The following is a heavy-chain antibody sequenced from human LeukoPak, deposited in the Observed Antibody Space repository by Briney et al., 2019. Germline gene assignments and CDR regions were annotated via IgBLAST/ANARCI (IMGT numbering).Heavy chain of an antibody. V-gene: IGHV3-48*01. CDR2: ISSSSSTI. D-gene: IGHD2-2*01. J-gene: IGHJ4*02. CDR3: ALGYCSSTSCSG. Sequence: GGSLRLSCAASGFTFSSYSMNWVRQAPGKGLVWVSYISSSSSTIHYADSVKGRFTISRDNAKNSLYLQMNSLRAEDTAVYYCALGYCSSTSCSGGGQGTLVTVSS. CDR1: GFTFSSYS.